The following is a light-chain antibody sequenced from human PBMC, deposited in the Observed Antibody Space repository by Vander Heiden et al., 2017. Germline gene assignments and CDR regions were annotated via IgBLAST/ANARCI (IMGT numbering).Light chain of an antibody. CDR3: ISYAGSNNLV. CDR2: DVT. Sequence: SALTHPPSASRSPGPSVTVSCTGTSSDVGGDKYVSWYQQHPGNAPKLMINDVTQRPSGVPDRFSGSKSGNTASLTVSGLQAEDEADYYCISYAGSNNLVFGGGTKLTVL. CDR1: SSDVGGDKY. J-gene: IGLJ2*01. V-gene: IGLV2-8*01.